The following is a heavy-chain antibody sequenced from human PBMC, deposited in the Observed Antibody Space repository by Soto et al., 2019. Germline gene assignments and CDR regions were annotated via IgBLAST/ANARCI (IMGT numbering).Heavy chain of an antibody. V-gene: IGHV1-18*04. D-gene: IGHD6-13*01. Sequence: ASVKVSCKASGYTFTSYGISWVRQAPGQGLEWMGWISAYSGNTNYAQKLQGRVTMTTDTSTSTAYMELRSLRSDDTAVYYCARDSAAAGCFDYWGQGTLVTVSS. CDR3: ARDSAAAGCFDY. CDR1: GYTFTSYG. CDR2: ISAYSGNT. J-gene: IGHJ4*02.